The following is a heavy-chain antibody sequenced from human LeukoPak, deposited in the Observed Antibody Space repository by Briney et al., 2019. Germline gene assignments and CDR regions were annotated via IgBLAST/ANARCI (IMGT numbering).Heavy chain of an antibody. Sequence: GGSLRLSXAASGFTFSIYWMHWVSQAPGQGLVWVSNMNSDGSITNYADSVKGRFTISRDNAKNTLYLQMNNLGVEDTGIYYCAKENESPDLWGQGTLVTVSS. CDR2: MNSDGSIT. V-gene: IGHV3-74*01. CDR3: AKENESPDL. D-gene: IGHD3/OR15-3a*01. J-gene: IGHJ4*02. CDR1: GFTFSIYW.